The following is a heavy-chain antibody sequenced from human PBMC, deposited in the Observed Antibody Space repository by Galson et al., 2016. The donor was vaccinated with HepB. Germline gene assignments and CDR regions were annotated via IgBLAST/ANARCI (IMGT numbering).Heavy chain of an antibody. CDR2: MFPMSGRA. CDR3: ARGGTCNDNTCHGYYYFDY. V-gene: IGHV1-69*13. CDR1: RGTFKTYA. J-gene: IGHJ4*02. D-gene: IGHD3-10*01. Sequence: LVKVSCKASRGTFKTYALSWLRQAPGQGLEWVGGMFPMSGRADYARKFQGRVPITADESTRTVYMELSGLRPDDTAVYYCARGGTCNDNTCHGYYYFDYWGQGALITVSS.